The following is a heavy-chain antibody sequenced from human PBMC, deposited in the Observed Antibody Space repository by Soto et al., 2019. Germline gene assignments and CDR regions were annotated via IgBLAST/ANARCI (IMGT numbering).Heavy chain of an antibody. V-gene: IGHV1-8*01. CDR3: ARDLVGATTRRNY. CDR2: MNPNSGNT. CDR1: GYTFTSYD. J-gene: IGHJ4*02. Sequence: QVQLVQSGAEVKKPGASVKVSCKASGYTFTSYDINWVRQATVQGLEWMGWMNPNSGNTGYAQKFQGRVIITRKTYISTAYKELRSLRSEDNPVDYCARDLVGATTRRNYWGQGPLVPVSS. D-gene: IGHD1-26*01.